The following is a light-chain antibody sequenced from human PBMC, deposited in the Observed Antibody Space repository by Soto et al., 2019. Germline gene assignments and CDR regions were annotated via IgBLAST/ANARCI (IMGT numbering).Light chain of an antibody. J-gene: IGKJ5*01. CDR1: QSVSSY. CDR3: QQRSNGIT. CDR2: DAS. Sequence: EIVLTQSPATLSLSPGERATLSCRASQSVSSYLAWYQQKPGQAPRLLIYDASNKATGIPARFSGSGSGTDFTLNISSLEPEDFAVYYCQQRSNGITFGQGTRLEIK. V-gene: IGKV3-11*01.